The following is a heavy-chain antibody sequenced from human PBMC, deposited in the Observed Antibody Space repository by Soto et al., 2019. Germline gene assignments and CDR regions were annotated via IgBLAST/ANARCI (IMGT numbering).Heavy chain of an antibody. Sequence: QVQLQESDAGLVKASQTLSLTCTVSGGSVSSGAYYWTWIRQRPGKGLEWIGYIYYSGSTYYSPFLQSRLSLSPDTSKNQFSLRLSSVTAADTAMYYCARARLRAVYAFDIWGQGTMVTVSS. V-gene: IGHV4-31*03. CDR1: GGSVSSGAYY. D-gene: IGHD5-12*01. CDR2: IYYSGST. CDR3: ARARLRAVYAFDI. J-gene: IGHJ3*02.